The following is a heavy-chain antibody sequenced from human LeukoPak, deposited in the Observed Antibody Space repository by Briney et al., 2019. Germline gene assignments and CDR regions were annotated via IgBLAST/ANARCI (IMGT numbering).Heavy chain of an antibody. J-gene: IGHJ4*02. D-gene: IGHD3-22*01. CDR3: AKDHRRYYDSSGSFDY. CDR2: ISWNSGSI. CDR1: GFTFDDYA. Sequence: GGSLRLSCAASGFTFDDYAMHWVRQAPGKGLEWVSGISWNSGSIGYADSVKGRFTISRDNAKNSLHLQMNSLRAEDTALYYCAKDHRRYYDSSGSFDYWGQGTLVTVSS. V-gene: IGHV3-9*01.